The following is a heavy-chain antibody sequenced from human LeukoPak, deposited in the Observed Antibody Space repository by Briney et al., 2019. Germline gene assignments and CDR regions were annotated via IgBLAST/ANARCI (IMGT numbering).Heavy chain of an antibody. CDR2: ISGSGGST. Sequence: GGSLRLSCEAPGFTFNTYWMSWVRQAPGKGLEWVSAISGSGGSTYYADSVKGRFTISRDNSKNTLYLQMNSLRAEDTAVYYCARANLLRYFDWLLYDYWGQGTLVTVSS. V-gene: IGHV3-23*01. D-gene: IGHD3-9*01. CDR3: ARANLLRYFDWLLYDY. CDR1: GFTFNTYW. J-gene: IGHJ4*02.